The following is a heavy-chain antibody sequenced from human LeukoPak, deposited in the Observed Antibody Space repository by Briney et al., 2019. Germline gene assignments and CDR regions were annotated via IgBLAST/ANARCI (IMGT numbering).Heavy chain of an antibody. CDR3: ARDPLEYDILTGYQKYAFDI. CDR1: GYTFTGYY. Sequence: ASVKVSCKASGYTFTGYYMHWVRQAPGQGLEWMGWINPNSGGTNYAQKFQGRVTMTRDTSISTAYMELSRLRSDDTAVYYCARDPLEYDILTGYQKYAFDIWGQGTMVTVSS. D-gene: IGHD3-9*01. CDR2: INPNSGGT. J-gene: IGHJ3*02. V-gene: IGHV1-2*02.